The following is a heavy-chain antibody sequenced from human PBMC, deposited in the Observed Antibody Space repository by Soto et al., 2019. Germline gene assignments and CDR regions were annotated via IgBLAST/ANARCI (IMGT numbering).Heavy chain of an antibody. J-gene: IGHJ3*01. CDR1: GFSFSAFE. V-gene: IGHV3-48*03. Sequence: EAKLEESGGGLIEPGGSLRLSCAASGFSFSAFEMNWVRQAPGKGPKWVAHIKSGGSFTLYAASVKGRFTISRDDADNSLYLQMNRLRAEDTALYYCTKEKSVMNSGYDAFDLWGRGTMVTVSS. D-gene: IGHD5-12*01. CDR3: TKEKSVMNSGYDAFDL. CDR2: IKSGGSFT.